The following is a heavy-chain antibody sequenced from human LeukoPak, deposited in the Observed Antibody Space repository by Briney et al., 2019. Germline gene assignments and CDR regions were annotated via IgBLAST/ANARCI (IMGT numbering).Heavy chain of an antibody. CDR1: GHSLIGIV. D-gene: IGHD1-26*01. CDR2: FDPEDGET. Sequence: GASVKVSCKVSGHSLIGIVIHWVRQPRGKGLEWIGGFDPEDGETFFAHNFRGRVTMTGDTATDTAYMELSSLKSEDTATYFCVTGVGVTVARGQWGQGTLVSVSS. CDR3: VTGVGVTVARGQ. J-gene: IGHJ4*02. V-gene: IGHV1-24*01.